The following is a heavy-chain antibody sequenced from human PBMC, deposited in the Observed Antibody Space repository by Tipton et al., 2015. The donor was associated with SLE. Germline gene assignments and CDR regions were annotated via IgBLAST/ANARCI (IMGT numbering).Heavy chain of an antibody. CDR1: GGSISSGSYY. CDR2: IYTSGST. V-gene: IGHV4-61*09. CDR3: ARRPGGGITGTLDY. D-gene: IGHD1-20*01. Sequence: TLSLTCTVSGGSISSGSYYWSWIRQPAGKGLEWIGHIYTSGSTNYNPSLKSRVTISVDTSKNQFSLKLSSVTAADTAVYYCARRPGGGITGTLDYWGQGTLVTVSS. J-gene: IGHJ4*02.